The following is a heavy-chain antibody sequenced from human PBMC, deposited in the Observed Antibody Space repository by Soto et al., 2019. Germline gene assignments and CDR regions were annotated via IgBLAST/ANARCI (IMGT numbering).Heavy chain of an antibody. J-gene: IGHJ6*02. CDR2: INHSGST. Sequence: PSETLSLTCAVYGGSFSCYYWSWIRQPPRKGLEWIGEINHSGSTNYNPSLKSRVTISVDTSKNQFSLKLSSVTAADTAVYYCAREYIQLRVVVPAAIVGMDVWGQGTTVTVSS. V-gene: IGHV4-34*01. CDR1: GGSFSCYY. D-gene: IGHD2-2*02. CDR3: AREYIQLRVVVPAAIVGMDV.